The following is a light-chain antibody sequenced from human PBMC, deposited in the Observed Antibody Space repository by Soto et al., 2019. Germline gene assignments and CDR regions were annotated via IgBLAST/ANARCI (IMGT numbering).Light chain of an antibody. V-gene: IGKV3-20*01. CDR1: QSVSSSY. CDR3: QEYGSSPKA. Sequence: EIVLTQSPGTLSLSQGERATLSCRASQSVSSSYLAWYQQKPGQAPRLLIYVASSRATGIPDRFSGSGSGTDFTLTISRLEPEDFGVYYCQEYGSSPKAFGQGTKLEIK. J-gene: IGKJ2*01. CDR2: VAS.